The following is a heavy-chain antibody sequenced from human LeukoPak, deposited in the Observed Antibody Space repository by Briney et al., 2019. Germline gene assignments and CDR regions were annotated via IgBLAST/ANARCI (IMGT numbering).Heavy chain of an antibody. CDR1: GFIFSSYW. CDR3: ARDYYDSGSYGGISFDY. CDR2: IKQDGSEK. Sequence: GGSLRLSCAASGFIFSSYWMSWVRQAPGKGLEWVANIKQDGSEKYYVDSVKGRFTISRDNAKNSLYLQMNSLRAEDTAVYYCARDYYDSGSYGGISFDYWGQGTLVTVSS. V-gene: IGHV3-7*03. D-gene: IGHD3-10*01. J-gene: IGHJ4*02.